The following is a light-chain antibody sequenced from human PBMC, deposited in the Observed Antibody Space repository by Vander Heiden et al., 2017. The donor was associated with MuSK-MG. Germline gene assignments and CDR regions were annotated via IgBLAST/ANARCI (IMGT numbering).Light chain of an antibody. CDR2: EDT. CDR1: KLGDKY. CDR3: QAWDRSTVV. V-gene: IGLV3-1*01. Sequence: SYELSQPPSVSVSPGQTVSITCSEAKLGDKYVTWYQQKSGQYLVLVMSEDTKRPSGIPERFSGSNSGNTATLTISGTQALDEDDYYCQAWDRSTVVFGGGTKLTVL. J-gene: IGLJ2*01.